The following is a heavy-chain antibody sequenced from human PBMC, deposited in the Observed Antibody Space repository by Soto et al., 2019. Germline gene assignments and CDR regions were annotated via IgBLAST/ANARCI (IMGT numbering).Heavy chain of an antibody. Sequence: SETLSLTCAVSGVSIGSHDWWTWVRQPPGKGLERIGESHQSGNTNYNSSLESRVTISLDKSKNHFSLQLSSVTVADTAVYYCATRDTGRVYWGQGTLVTVSS. CDR1: GVSIGSHDW. CDR2: SHQSGNT. CDR3: ATRDTGRVY. J-gene: IGHJ4*02. D-gene: IGHD5-18*01. V-gene: IGHV4-4*02.